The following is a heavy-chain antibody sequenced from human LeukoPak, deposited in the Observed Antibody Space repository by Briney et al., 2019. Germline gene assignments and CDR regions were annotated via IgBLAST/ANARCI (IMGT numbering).Heavy chain of an antibody. CDR3: ARAKSPYGDYVDY. V-gene: IGHV3-33*01. CDR2: IWYDGSNK. Sequence: TGGSLRLSCAASGFTFSSYGMHWVRQAPGKGLEWVAVIWYDGSNKYYADSVKGRFTISRDNSKNTLYLQMNSLRAEDTAVYYCARAKSPYGDYVDYWGQGTLVTVSS. CDR1: GFTFSSYG. D-gene: IGHD4-17*01. J-gene: IGHJ4*02.